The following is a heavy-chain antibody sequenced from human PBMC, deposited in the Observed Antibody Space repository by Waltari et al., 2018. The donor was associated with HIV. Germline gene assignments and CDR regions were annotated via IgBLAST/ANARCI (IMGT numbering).Heavy chain of an antibody. CDR3: ARALVGVTKKPWFDP. CDR1: GYSFSSYA. J-gene: IGHJ5*02. CDR2: INTNTVNP. D-gene: IGHD1-26*01. Sequence: QVQLVQSGSELKKPGASVKVSCKASGYSFSSYAINWVRQDTGQGLEWMGWINTNTVNPTYGQVLTGRCVFSLDTSVSTAYLQISSLKSEDTAVDFCARALVGVTKKPWFDPWGQGTLVTVSS. V-gene: IGHV7-4-1*02.